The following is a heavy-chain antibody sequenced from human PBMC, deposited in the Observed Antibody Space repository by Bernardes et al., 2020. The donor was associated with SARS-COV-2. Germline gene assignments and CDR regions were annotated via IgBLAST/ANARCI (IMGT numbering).Heavy chain of an antibody. V-gene: IGHV4-34*01. CDR2: INHSGST. CDR1: GGSFSTYY. D-gene: IGHD2-15*01. J-gene: IGHJ6*02. Sequence: TLSLTCAVYGGSFSTYYWSWIRHPPGKGLEWIGEINHSGSTIYNPSLKSRVTISVATSKNQFSLRLTSVTAADTAVYYCVRGGPHSDAMNVWSQGTAVTVSS. CDR3: VRGGPHSDAMNV.